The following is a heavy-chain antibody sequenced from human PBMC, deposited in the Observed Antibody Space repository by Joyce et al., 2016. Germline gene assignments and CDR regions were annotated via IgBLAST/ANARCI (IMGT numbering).Heavy chain of an antibody. CDR3: ARHVTDWFDP. J-gene: IGHJ5*02. Sequence: EVQLVQSGAEVKKPGESLRISCKGSGYSFTSHWSSWVRQMPGKGLEWMGGIDPRDSYADYSPYFEGHVTISVDKTINAADLEWSSRRASDTAIYYCARHVTDWFDPWGQGTLVTVSS. V-gene: IGHV5-10-1*03. CDR1: GYSFTSHW. D-gene: IGHD3-10*02. CDR2: IDPRDSYA.